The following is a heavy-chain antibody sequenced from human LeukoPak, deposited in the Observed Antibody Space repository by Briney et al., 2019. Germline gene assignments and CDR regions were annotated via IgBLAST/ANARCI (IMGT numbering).Heavy chain of an antibody. CDR3: SRGRLFGDY. CDR2: ISGSGGSI. D-gene: IGHD2-21*02. CDR1: GFTVSSDH. V-gene: IGHV3-48*03. J-gene: IGHJ4*02. Sequence: GGSLRLSCAASGFTVSSDHMSWVRQAPGKGLEWVSYISGSGGSIYYTDSVKGRFTISRDNAKNSLYLQMNNLRAEDTAVYYCSRGRLFGDYWGQGALVTVSS.